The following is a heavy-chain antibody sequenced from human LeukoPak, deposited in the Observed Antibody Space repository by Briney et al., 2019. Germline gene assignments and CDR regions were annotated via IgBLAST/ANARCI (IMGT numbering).Heavy chain of an antibody. CDR2: IYPGDSDT. Sequence: GESLKISCKSSGYSFTTYWIAWVRQMPGKGLEWMGIIYPGDSDTRYSPSFQGQVTISADKSISTAYLQWSSLKASDTAMYYCARHDSSGWYSRIDYWGQGTLVTVSS. V-gene: IGHV5-51*01. J-gene: IGHJ4*02. CDR3: ARHDSSGWYSRIDY. D-gene: IGHD6-19*01. CDR1: GYSFTTYW.